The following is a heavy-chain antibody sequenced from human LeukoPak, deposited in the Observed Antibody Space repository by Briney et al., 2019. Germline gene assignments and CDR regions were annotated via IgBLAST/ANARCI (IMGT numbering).Heavy chain of an antibody. CDR3: ARGVERLDAFDI. D-gene: IGHD1-1*01. V-gene: IGHV4-59*01. CDR2: IYYSGST. J-gene: IGHJ3*02. Sequence: SETLSLTCTVSGGSIGSYYWSWIRQPPGKGLEGIGYIYYSGSTNYNPSLKSRVTISVDTSKNQFSLKLSSVTAADTAVYYCARGVERLDAFDIWGQGTMVTVSS. CDR1: GGSIGSYY.